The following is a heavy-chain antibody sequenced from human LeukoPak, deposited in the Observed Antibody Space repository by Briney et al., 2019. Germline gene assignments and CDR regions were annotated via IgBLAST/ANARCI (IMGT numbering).Heavy chain of an antibody. CDR2: INHSGST. CDR3: ASASITRYHFDY. V-gene: IGHV4-34*01. CDR1: GGSFSGYY. Sequence: PSETLSLTCAVYGGSFSGYYWSWIRHPPGKGLEWIGEINHSGSTNYNPSLKSRVTISVDTSKNQFSLKLSSVTAADTAVYYCASASITRYHFDYWGRGTLVTVSS. J-gene: IGHJ4*02. D-gene: IGHD1-1*01.